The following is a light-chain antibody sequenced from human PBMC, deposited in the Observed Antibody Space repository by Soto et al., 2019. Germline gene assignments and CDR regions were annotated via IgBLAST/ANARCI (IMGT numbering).Light chain of an antibody. CDR3: KQYNSYPT. J-gene: IGKJ1*01. CDR1: QSIGNW. CDR2: DAS. Sequence: DIQMTQSPSTLSASVGDTVTITCRASQSIGNWLAWYQQKPGKAPKLLIYDASTLESGVPSRFSGSGSGTEFTLTISSLQPDDFATYYCKQYNSYPTCGQGTKVDIK. V-gene: IGKV1-5*01.